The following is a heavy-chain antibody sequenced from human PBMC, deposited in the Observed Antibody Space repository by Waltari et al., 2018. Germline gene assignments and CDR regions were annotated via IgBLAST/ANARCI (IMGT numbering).Heavy chain of an antibody. CDR3: ARGSSPAKILRFLEWSSHYYHNAMDV. CDR2: IIPIFATT. J-gene: IGHJ6*02. D-gene: IGHD3-3*01. Sequence: QVQLVQSGAEVKKPGSLVKVSCKASGGTFSSYAISWVRQAPGQDIGWMGGIIPIFATTNSAQKFQGRVTITTDESTSTVYMELSSLRSEDTAIYYCARGSSPAKILRFLEWSSHYYHNAMDVWGQGTTVTVSS. V-gene: IGHV1-69*05. CDR1: GGTFSSYA.